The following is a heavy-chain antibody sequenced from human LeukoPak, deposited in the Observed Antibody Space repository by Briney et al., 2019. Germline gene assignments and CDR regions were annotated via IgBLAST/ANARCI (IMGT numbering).Heavy chain of an antibody. CDR2: ISSNGGST. J-gene: IGHJ4*02. CDR3: ARGSAAAGPFDY. V-gene: IGHV3-64*04. Sequence: PGGSLRLSCSASGFTFSSYAMHWVRQAPGKGLEYVSAISSNGGSTYYADSVKGRFTISRDNAKNSLYLQMNSLRAEDTAVYYCARGSAAAGPFDYWGQGTLVTVSS. CDR1: GFTFSSYA. D-gene: IGHD6-13*01.